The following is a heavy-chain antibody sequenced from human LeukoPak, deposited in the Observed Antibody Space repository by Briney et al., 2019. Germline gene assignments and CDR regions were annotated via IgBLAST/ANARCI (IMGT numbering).Heavy chain of an antibody. CDR3: ARAGRYSSSRLGI. Sequence: PSETLSLTCAVSGGSISSSNWWSWVRQPPGKGLEWIGEIYHSGSTNYNPSLKSRVTISVDTSKNQFSLKLSSVTAADTAVYYCARAGRYSSSRLGIWGQGTMVTVSS. V-gene: IGHV4-4*02. CDR2: IYHSGST. D-gene: IGHD6-13*01. J-gene: IGHJ3*02. CDR1: GGSISSSNW.